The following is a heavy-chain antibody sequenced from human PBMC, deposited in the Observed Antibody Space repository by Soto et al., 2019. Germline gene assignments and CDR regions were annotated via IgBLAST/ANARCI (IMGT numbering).Heavy chain of an antibody. CDR2: MNPNSGNT. D-gene: IGHD6-19*01. J-gene: IGHJ6*02. V-gene: IGHV1-8*01. Sequence: QVQLVQSGAEVMKPGASVKVSCKASGYTFTSYDINWVRQATGQGLEWMGWMNPNSGNTGYAQKFQGRVTMTRNTSISTAYMELSSLRSEDTAVYYCARPYSSGWYGGYYYYGMDVWGQGTTVTVSS. CDR3: ARPYSSGWYGGYYYYGMDV. CDR1: GYTFTSYD.